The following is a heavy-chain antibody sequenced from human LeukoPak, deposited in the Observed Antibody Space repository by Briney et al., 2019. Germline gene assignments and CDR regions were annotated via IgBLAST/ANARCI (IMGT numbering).Heavy chain of an antibody. CDR1: GGSISSGDYY. V-gene: IGHV4-30-4*01. Sequence: SQTLSLTCTVSGGSISSGDYYWSWIRQPPGKGLEWIGYIYYSGSTYYNPSLRSRVTISVDTSKNQFSLKLSSVTAADTAVYYCARVRYYYDSSGYYYALFDYWGQGTLVTVSS. D-gene: IGHD3-22*01. CDR3: ARVRYYYDSSGYYYALFDY. CDR2: IYYSGST. J-gene: IGHJ4*02.